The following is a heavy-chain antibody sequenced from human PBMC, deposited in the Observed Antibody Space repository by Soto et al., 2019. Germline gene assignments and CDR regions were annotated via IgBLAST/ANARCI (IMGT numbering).Heavy chain of an antibody. Sequence: QVQLVQSGAEVKKPGASVKVSCKASGYTFTSYAMHWVRQAPGQRLEWMGWINAGNGNTKYSQKFQGRVTITRDTSASTAYMELSSLRSEDMAVYYCARGSGYDYYYYYYMDVWGKGTTVTVSS. V-gene: IGHV1-3*01. CDR2: INAGNGNT. D-gene: IGHD5-12*01. CDR1: GYTFTSYA. J-gene: IGHJ6*03. CDR3: ARGSGYDYYYYYYMDV.